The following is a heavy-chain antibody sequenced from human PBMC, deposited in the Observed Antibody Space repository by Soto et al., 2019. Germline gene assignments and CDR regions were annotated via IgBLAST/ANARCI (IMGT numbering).Heavy chain of an antibody. CDR1: GYTFTSYA. CDR3: ARGGSGWYFLFPFDY. Sequence: ASVNVSCKAPGYTFTSYAMHWVRQAPGQRLEWMGWINAGNGNTKYSQKFQGRVTITRDTSASTAYMELSSLRSEDTAVYYCARGGSGWYFLFPFDYWGQGTLVTVSS. V-gene: IGHV1-3*01. CDR2: INAGNGNT. D-gene: IGHD6-19*01. J-gene: IGHJ4*02.